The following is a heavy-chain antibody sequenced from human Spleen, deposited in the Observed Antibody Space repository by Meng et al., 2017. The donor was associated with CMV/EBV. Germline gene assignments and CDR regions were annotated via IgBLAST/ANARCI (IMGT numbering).Heavy chain of an antibody. CDR2: INPDSGGT. V-gene: IGHV1-2*02. D-gene: IGHD3-22*01. Sequence: ASVKVSCKASGSTFTGYHIHWVRPAPGQGLEWMGWINPDSGGTNYAQKFQGRVPMTGDTTISTAYIDLSRLRPDDTAVFYCARSLAHYYDSPGYSFLYYFDYWGQGTQVTVSS. CDR3: ARSLAHYYDSPGYSFLYYFDY. J-gene: IGHJ4*02. CDR1: GSTFTGYH.